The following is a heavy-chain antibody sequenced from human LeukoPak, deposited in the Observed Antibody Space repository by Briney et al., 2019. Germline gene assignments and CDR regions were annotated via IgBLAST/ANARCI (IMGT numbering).Heavy chain of an antibody. Sequence: GRSLRLSCAASGFTFSSYAMHWVRQAPGKGLEWVAVISYDGSNKYYADSVKGRFTISRDNSKNTLYLQMNSLSADDTAVYYCARDRRVVTAIPSLGAFDIWGQGTMVTVSS. CDR2: ISYDGSNK. CDR3: ARDRRVVTAIPSLGAFDI. V-gene: IGHV3-30-3*01. J-gene: IGHJ3*02. CDR1: GFTFSSYA. D-gene: IGHD2-21*02.